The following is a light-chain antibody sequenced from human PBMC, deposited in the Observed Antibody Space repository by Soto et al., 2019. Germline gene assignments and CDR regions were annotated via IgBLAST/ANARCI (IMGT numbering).Light chain of an antibody. V-gene: IGLV2-8*01. J-gene: IGLJ2*01. Sequence: QSALTQPPSASGSLGQSVTISCTGTSGDVGGYNFVSWYQHHPGKAPKLLIFAVSQRPSGVPDRFSGSKSGNTASLTVSGLQAEDEADYYCSSKTGSNIVIFGGGTQLTVL. CDR2: AVS. CDR3: SSKTGSNIVI. CDR1: SGDVGGYNF.